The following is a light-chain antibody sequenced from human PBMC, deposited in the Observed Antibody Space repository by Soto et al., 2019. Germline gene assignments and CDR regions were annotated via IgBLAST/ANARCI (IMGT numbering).Light chain of an antibody. Sequence: QAVVTQPPSASGTPGQRVTISCSGGTSNIGSNSVYWYQQLPGRAPKLLIYTNNDRPSGVPDRFSGSKSGTSGSLAISGLRPEDEADYYCAAWDDSLSGPLFGAGTKLTVL. J-gene: IGLJ2*01. CDR1: TSNIGSNS. V-gene: IGLV1-47*02. CDR3: AAWDDSLSGPL. CDR2: TNN.